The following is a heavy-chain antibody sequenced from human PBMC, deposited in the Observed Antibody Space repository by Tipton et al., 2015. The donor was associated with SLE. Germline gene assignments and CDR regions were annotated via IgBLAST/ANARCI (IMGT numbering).Heavy chain of an antibody. V-gene: IGHV1-8*01. CDR3: ARVQQLQGDY. CDR2: MNPNSGNT. D-gene: IGHD6-13*01. Sequence: FSGYYWSWIRQPPGKGLEWMGWMNPNSGNTGYAQKFQGRVTMTRNTSISTAYMELSSLRSEDTAVYYCARVQQLQGDYWGQGTLVTVSS. CDR1: FSGYY. J-gene: IGHJ4*02.